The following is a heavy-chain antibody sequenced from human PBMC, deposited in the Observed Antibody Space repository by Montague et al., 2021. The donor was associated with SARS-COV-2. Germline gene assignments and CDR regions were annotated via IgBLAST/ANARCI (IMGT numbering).Heavy chain of an antibody. CDR2: IFYTGSK. J-gene: IGHJ4*02. CDR1: GGSTSNYY. V-gene: IGHV4-59*01. Sequence: SETLSLTCSVSGGSTSNYYWTWSRQSPGKGLQWIGYIFYTGSKKFNPSLKTRVSMSLDASKNHFSLWLSAVTAADTARYYCARAQNICFIANCVNYFDLWGLGALVTVSS. CDR3: ARAQNICFIANCVNYFDL. D-gene: IGHD2-15*01.